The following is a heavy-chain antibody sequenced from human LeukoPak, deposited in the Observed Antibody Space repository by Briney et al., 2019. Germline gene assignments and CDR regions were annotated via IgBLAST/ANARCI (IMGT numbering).Heavy chain of an antibody. Sequence: SVKVSCKASGGTFSSYAISWVRQAPGQGLEWMGRIIPILGIANYAQKFQGRVTIIADKSTSTAYMELSSLRSEDTAVYYCARVSYDSSGYSIDYWGQGTLVTVSS. V-gene: IGHV1-69*04. CDR3: ARVSYDSSGYSIDY. D-gene: IGHD3-22*01. CDR2: IIPILGIA. J-gene: IGHJ4*02. CDR1: GGTFSSYA.